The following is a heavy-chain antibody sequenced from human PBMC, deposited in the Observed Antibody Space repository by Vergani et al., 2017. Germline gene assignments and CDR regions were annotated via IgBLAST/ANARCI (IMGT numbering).Heavy chain of an antibody. D-gene: IGHD3-22*01. J-gene: IGHJ4*02. V-gene: IGHV5-51*01. CDR3: ARLYGRDSSGSKYFDY. Sequence: EVQLVQSGAEVKKPGESLKISCQISGYSFTNYWIGGGRQMPGKGLEWMGIIHPADSDTRYSPSFQGQVTISVDKSISTAYLQRSSLRASDSAMYYCARLYGRDSSGSKYFDYWGQGTLVTVSS. CDR1: GYSFTNYW. CDR2: IHPADSDT.